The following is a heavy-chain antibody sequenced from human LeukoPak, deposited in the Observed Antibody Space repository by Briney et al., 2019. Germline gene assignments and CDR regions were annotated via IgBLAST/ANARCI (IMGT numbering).Heavy chain of an antibody. J-gene: IGHJ4*02. Sequence: TGGSLRLSCAASGFTFSSYGMHWVRQAPGKGLEWVAFIRYDGSNKYYADFVKGRFTISRDNSKNTLYLQMNSLRAEDTAVYYCAKGNLGIARYWGQGTLVTVSS. CDR3: AKGNLGIARY. CDR2: IRYDGSNK. CDR1: GFTFSSYG. D-gene: IGHD7-27*01. V-gene: IGHV3-30*02.